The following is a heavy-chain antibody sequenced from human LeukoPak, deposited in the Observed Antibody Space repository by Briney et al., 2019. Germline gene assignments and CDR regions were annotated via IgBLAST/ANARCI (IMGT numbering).Heavy chain of an antibody. J-gene: IGHJ3*02. CDR2: IYPGDSDT. CDR1: GYSFTTYW. V-gene: IGHV5-51*01. Sequence: GESLKISCKGSGYSFTTYWIGWVRQMPGKGLEWMGIIYPGDSDTRYSPSFQGQITISADKSISTAYLQWSSLKASDTAVYFCARLLCSSSSCYVDAFDIWGQGTMVTVSS. CDR3: ARLLCSSSSCYVDAFDI. D-gene: IGHD2-2*01.